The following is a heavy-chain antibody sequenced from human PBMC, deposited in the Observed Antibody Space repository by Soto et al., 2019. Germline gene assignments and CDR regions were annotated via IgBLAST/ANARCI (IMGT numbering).Heavy chain of an antibody. J-gene: IGHJ4*02. CDR1: GYTFTSYA. CDR2: ISAYNGNT. D-gene: IGHD3-10*01. V-gene: IGHV1-18*01. CDR3: ARSGPPGGY. Sequence: QVQLVQSGAEVKKPGASVKVSCKASGYTFTSYAISWVRQAPGQGLEWMGGISAYNGNTNYAQKLQGRVTLPTATSTPTAYMELRSLSSDDPAVDYCARSGPPGGYWGQGTLVTVSS.